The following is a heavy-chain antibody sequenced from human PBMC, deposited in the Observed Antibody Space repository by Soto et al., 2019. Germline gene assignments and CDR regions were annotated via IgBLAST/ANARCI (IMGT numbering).Heavy chain of an antibody. Sequence: PGGSLRLSCAASGFTFNSYAMHWVRQAAGEGLEWVALISYDGNNKYYADSVRGRFSISRDNSKNTAYLQMNRLRVEDTSVYYCARAISYFYASGSYFDYWGQGTRVTVSS. J-gene: IGHJ4*02. CDR2: ISYDGNNK. D-gene: IGHD3-10*01. V-gene: IGHV3-30-3*01. CDR1: GFTFNSYA. CDR3: ARAISYFYASGSYFDY.